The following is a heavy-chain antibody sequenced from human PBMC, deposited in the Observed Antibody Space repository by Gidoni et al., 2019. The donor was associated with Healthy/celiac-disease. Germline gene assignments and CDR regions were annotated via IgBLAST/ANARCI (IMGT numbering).Heavy chain of an antibody. CDR3: AKQRGANFDY. Sequence: EVQLLESGGGLVQPGGSLRLPCAASGFTFSSLAMSWVRQAPGKGLEWVTGISGSGGNTYYADSVKGRFTISRDNSKNTLYLQMNSLGAEDTAVYYCAKQRGANFDYWGQGTLVTVSS. J-gene: IGHJ4*02. CDR2: ISGSGGNT. D-gene: IGHD6-25*01. V-gene: IGHV3-23*01. CDR1: GFTFSSLA.